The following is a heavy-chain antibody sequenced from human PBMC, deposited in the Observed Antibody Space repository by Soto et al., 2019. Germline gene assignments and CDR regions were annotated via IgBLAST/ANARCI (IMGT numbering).Heavy chain of an antibody. V-gene: IGHV4-39*01. Sequence: SETLSLTCTVSGGSISSSSYFWGWIRQPPGKGLEWIGSIYYSGSTYYNPSLKSRVTVSVDTSKNQFSLKLSSVTAADTAVYYCARAGGLGAVAADYWGQGTLVTVSS. D-gene: IGHD6-19*01. J-gene: IGHJ4*02. CDR3: ARAGGLGAVAADY. CDR1: GGSISSSSYF. CDR2: IYYSGST.